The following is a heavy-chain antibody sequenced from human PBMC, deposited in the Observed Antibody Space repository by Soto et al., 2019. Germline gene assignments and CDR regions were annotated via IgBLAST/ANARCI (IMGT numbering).Heavy chain of an antibody. Sequence: EVQLVESGGGLVQPGRSLRLSCAASGFTFDDYAMHWVRQAPGKGLEWVSGISWNSGSMGYADSVKGRFTISRDNAKNSLYVQMNSLRAEDTALYYCAKIKVGHAFDLWGQGTMVTVSS. D-gene: IGHD1-26*01. V-gene: IGHV3-9*01. CDR3: AKIKVGHAFDL. CDR1: GFTFDDYA. CDR2: ISWNSGSM. J-gene: IGHJ3*01.